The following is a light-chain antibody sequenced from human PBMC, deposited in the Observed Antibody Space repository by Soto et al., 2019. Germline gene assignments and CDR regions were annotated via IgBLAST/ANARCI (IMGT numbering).Light chain of an antibody. CDR2: EVS. V-gene: IGLV2-14*01. Sequence: QSALTQPASVSGSPGQAITIPCTGTSSDVDDYNFVSWYQQHPGKAPKLMVYEVSNRPSGVSNRFSGSKSGNTASLTISGLQAEDEADYYCSSYTSSSTLWVFGGGTQLTVL. CDR3: SSYTSSSTLWV. CDR1: SSDVDDYNF. J-gene: IGLJ3*02.